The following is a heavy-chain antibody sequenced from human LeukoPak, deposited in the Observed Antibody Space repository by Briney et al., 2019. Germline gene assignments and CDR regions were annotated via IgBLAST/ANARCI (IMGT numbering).Heavy chain of an antibody. D-gene: IGHD2-21*02. CDR3: AKSGLAYCGGDCYSESYFDY. CDR1: GFIFSNYG. Sequence: PGGSLRLSCAASGFIFSNYGMNWVRQAPGKGLEWVAVISYDGSNKYYADSVKGRFTISRDNSKNTLYLQMNSLRAEDTAVYYCAKSGLAYCGGDCYSESYFDYWGQGTLVTVSS. CDR2: ISYDGSNK. V-gene: IGHV3-30*18. J-gene: IGHJ4*02.